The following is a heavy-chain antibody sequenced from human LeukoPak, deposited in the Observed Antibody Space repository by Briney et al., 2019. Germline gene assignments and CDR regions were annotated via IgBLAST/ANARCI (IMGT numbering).Heavy chain of an antibody. CDR2: ISSSSSYI. CDR3: ARVVEYSYGGFDY. Sequence: GGSLRLSCAASGFTFSSYSMNWVRQAPGKGLEWVASISSSSSYIYYADSVKGRFTISRDNAKSSLYLQMNSLRAEDTALYYCARVVEYSYGGFDYWGQGTLVTVSS. V-gene: IGHV3-21*04. J-gene: IGHJ4*02. D-gene: IGHD5-18*01. CDR1: GFTFSSYS.